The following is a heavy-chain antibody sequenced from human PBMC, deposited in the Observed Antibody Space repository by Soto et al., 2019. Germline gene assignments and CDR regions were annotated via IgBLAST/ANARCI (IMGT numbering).Heavy chain of an antibody. Sequence: GGSLRLSCAASGFTFSSYAMSWVRQAPGKGLEWVSAISGSGGSTYYADSVKGRFTISRDNSKNTLYLQMNSLRAEDTAVYYCAKGRYYYGSGSYYNDAFDIWGQGTMVTVSS. CDR1: GFTFSSYA. CDR3: AKGRYYYGSGSYYNDAFDI. D-gene: IGHD3-10*01. CDR2: ISGSGGST. J-gene: IGHJ3*02. V-gene: IGHV3-23*01.